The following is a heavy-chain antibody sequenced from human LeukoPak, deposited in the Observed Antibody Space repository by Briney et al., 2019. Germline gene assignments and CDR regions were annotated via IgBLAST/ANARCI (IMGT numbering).Heavy chain of an antibody. Sequence: GASVKVSCKTSGYTFTNYGMHWVRQAPGQRLEWMGWINGGNGNAKYSQNFQGRVTIIRDTSASTAYMELSSLRSEDTAVYYCARDGPGAPYYYYYYGMDVWGQGTTVTVSS. J-gene: IGHJ6*02. V-gene: IGHV1-3*01. D-gene: IGHD3-10*01. CDR3: ARDGPGAPYYYYYYGMDV. CDR1: GYTFTNYG. CDR2: INGGNGNA.